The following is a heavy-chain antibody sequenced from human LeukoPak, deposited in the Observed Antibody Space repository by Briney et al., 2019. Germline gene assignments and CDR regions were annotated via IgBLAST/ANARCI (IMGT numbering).Heavy chain of an antibody. D-gene: IGHD6-6*01. CDR1: GFTFSSYA. CDR3: ATFRIAARPYFDY. CDR2: ISGSGGST. V-gene: IGHV3-23*01. J-gene: IGHJ4*02. Sequence: GGSLRLSCAASGFTFSSYAMSWVRQAPGKGLEWVSAISGSGGSTYYADSVKGRSTISRDNSKNTLYLQMNSLRAEDTAVYYCATFRIAARPYFDYWGQGTLVTVSS.